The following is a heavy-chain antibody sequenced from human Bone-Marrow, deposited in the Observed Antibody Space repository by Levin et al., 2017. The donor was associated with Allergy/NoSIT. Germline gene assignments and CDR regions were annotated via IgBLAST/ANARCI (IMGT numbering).Heavy chain of an antibody. V-gene: IGHV1-69*08. D-gene: IGHD5-12*01. J-gene: IGHJ4*02. CDR1: ENSFNTHS. Sequence: PVASVKVSCKGSENSFNTHSVYWVRQAPGQGLEWMGRIVPYIETVNYAETFQGRVSITADRSTTTAYLEVTSLTSADTAVYYCVLQSAFLKGDYFWGQGSRVTVSS. CDR2: IVPYIETV. CDR3: VLQSAFLKGDYF.